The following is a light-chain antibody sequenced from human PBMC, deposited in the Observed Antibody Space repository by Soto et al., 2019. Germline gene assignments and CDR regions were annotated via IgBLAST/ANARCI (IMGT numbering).Light chain of an antibody. CDR2: GAS. CDR3: HQYNYWPPGLT. Sequence: ETVMTQSPATPSVSPGEGVTLSCRASQSVGSNLAWYQQKPGQAPRLLIYGASTRATGIRPRYSGSGSGTEFTLTISSLQSEDFALYYCHQYNYWPPGLTFGGGTKVEIK. CDR1: QSVGSN. J-gene: IGKJ4*01. V-gene: IGKV3-15*01.